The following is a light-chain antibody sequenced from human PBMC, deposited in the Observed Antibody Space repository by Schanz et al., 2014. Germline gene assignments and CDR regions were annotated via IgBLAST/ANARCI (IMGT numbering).Light chain of an antibody. CDR1: SSDVGGYNF. CDR2: DVS. V-gene: IGLV2-23*02. CDR3: CSFAGSNTYV. Sequence: QSALTQPASVSGSPGQSITISCTGTSSDVGGYNFVSWYQQHPGKAPKVIIYDVSNRPSGVSNRFSGSKFGNTASLTISGLQAEDEADYYCCSFAGSNTYVFGSGTKLTVL. J-gene: IGLJ1*01.